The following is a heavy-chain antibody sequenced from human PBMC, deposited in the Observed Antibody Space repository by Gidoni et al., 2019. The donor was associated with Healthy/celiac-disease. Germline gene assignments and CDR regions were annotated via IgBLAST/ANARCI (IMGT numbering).Heavy chain of an antibody. CDR2: IWYDGSNK. Sequence: QVQMVESGGGVVQPGRSLRLSCAASAFTFSSYVMHWVRQAPGKGLEWVAVIWYDGSNKYYADSVKGRFTISRDNSKNTLYLQMNSLRAEDTAVYYCARDGSPRLRLIDYWGQGTLVTVSS. J-gene: IGHJ4*02. D-gene: IGHD5-12*01. V-gene: IGHV3-33*01. CDR1: AFTFSSYV. CDR3: ARDGSPRLRLIDY.